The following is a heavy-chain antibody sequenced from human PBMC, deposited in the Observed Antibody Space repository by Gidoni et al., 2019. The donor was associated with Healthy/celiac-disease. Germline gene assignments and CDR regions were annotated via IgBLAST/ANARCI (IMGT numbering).Heavy chain of an antibody. CDR3: AREDHDYGDYGN. CDR2: MNTNSGNP. CDR1: GYTFTSYD. D-gene: IGHD4-17*01. J-gene: IGHJ4*02. Sequence: QVQLVQSGAEVKKPGASVKVSCKASGYTFTSYDINWVRQATGQGLEWMGWMNTNSGNPGYAQKFQGRVTMTRNTSISTAYMELSSLRSEDTAVYYCAREDHDYGDYGNWGQGTLVTVSS. V-gene: IGHV1-8*01.